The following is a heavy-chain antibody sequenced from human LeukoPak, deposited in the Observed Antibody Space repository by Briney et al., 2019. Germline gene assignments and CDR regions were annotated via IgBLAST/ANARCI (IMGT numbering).Heavy chain of an antibody. Sequence: PSQTLSLTCTVSGGSISSGGYYWSWIRQHPVKGLEWIGYIYYSGSTYYNPSLKSRVTISVDTSKNQFSLKLSSVTAADTAVYYCARGHLWYSSGWYLAYWGQGTLVTVSS. V-gene: IGHV4-31*03. CDR3: ARGHLWYSSGWYLAY. D-gene: IGHD6-19*01. J-gene: IGHJ4*02. CDR1: GGSISSGGYY. CDR2: IYYSGST.